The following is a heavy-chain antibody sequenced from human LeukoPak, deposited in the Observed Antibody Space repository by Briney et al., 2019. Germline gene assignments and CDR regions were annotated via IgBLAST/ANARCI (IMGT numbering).Heavy chain of an antibody. CDR1: GFTFSSYW. Sequence: PGGSLRLSCAASGFTFSSYWMSWVRQAPGKGLQRVANINQDGSEKYSVDSVKGRFTISRDNAKNSLYLQMNRLRAEDTAVYYCAREYYSDSSGSDYWGQGTLVTVSS. J-gene: IGHJ4*02. CDR2: INQDGSEK. D-gene: IGHD3-22*01. CDR3: AREYYSDSSGSDY. V-gene: IGHV3-7*05.